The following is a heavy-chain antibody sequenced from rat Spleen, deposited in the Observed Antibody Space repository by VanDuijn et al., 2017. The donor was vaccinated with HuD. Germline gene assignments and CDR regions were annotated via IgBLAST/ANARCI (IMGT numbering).Heavy chain of an antibody. V-gene: IGHV5-29*01. CDR2: ISYDGSST. J-gene: IGHJ1*01. D-gene: IGHD2-2*01. CDR1: GFTFSDYF. CDR3: LGAGYLREWYFDF. Sequence: EVQLVESDGGLVQPGRSLKLSCAASGFTFSDYFMAWVRQAPAKGLEWVATISYDGSSTYYRDSVKGRFTISRDNAKRTLFLQMDSLRSDETATYHCLGAGYLREWYFDFWGPGTMVTVSS.